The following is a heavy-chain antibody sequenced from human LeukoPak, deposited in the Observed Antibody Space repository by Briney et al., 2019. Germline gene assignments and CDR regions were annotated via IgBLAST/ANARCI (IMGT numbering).Heavy chain of an antibody. CDR2: ISAYNGNT. Sequence: ASVKVSCRASGYTFTIYGISWVRQAPGQGLEWMGWISAYNGNTNYAQKLQGRVTMTTDTSTSTAYMELRSLRSDDTAVYYCARVGEVPYFDWLLSPRTVDFDYWGQGTLVTVSS. CDR1: GYTFTIYG. V-gene: IGHV1-18*04. D-gene: IGHD3-9*01. J-gene: IGHJ4*02. CDR3: ARVGEVPYFDWLLSPRTVDFDY.